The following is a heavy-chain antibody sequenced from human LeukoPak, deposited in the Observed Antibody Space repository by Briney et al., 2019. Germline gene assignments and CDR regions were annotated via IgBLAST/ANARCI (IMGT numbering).Heavy chain of an antibody. CDR1: GGSISSYY. V-gene: IGHV4-59*12. CDR3: ASDYYDSSGYYES. Sequence: PSETLSLTCTVSGGSISSYYWSWIRQPPGKGLEWIGYIYYSGSTNYNPSLKSRVTMSVDTSKNQFSLKLSSVTAADTAVYYCASDYYDSSGYYESWGQGTLVTVSS. J-gene: IGHJ5*02. D-gene: IGHD3-22*01. CDR2: IYYSGST.